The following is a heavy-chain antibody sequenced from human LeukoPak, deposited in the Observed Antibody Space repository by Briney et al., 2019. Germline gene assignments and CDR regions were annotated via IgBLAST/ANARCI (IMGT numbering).Heavy chain of an antibody. CDR1: GFSFSDYG. D-gene: IGHD6-13*01. CDR2: ITDDGSDK. Sequence: PGGSLRLSCAASGFSFSDYGMDWVRQAPGKGLEWVAVITDDGSDKYYTDSVKGRFSISRDNSKNTLYLQMNSLRPEDTAIYYCAKVGGRSWFYFDNWGQGTAVTVSS. J-gene: IGHJ4*02. V-gene: IGHV3-30*18. CDR3: AKVGGRSWFYFDN.